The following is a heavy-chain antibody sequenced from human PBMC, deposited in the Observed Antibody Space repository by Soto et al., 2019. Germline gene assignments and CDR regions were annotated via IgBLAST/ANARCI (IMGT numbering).Heavy chain of an antibody. V-gene: IGHV4-4*02. CDR2: IYRTGST. Sequence: SETLSLTCAVSGGSFTGNNWWTWVRQPPGQGLEWIGEIYRTGSTNYNPSLKSRVTISLDKSENQFSLKVTSLTAADTAVYYCASRDPGTSADYWGQGTLVTVSS. CDR3: ASRDPGTSADY. CDR1: GGSFTGNNW. J-gene: IGHJ4*02. D-gene: IGHD1-7*01.